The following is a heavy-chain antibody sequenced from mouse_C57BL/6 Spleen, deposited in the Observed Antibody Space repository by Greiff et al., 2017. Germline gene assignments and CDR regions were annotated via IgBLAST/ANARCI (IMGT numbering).Heavy chain of an antibody. V-gene: IGHV10-3*01. CDR2: IRSKSSNYAT. D-gene: IGHD1-1*01. CDR3: VRAPDYYGSSSGAMDY. Sequence: EVQGVESGGGLVQPKGSLKLSCAASGFTFNTYAMHWVRQAPGKGLEWVARIRSKSSNYATYYADSVKDRFTISRDDSQSMLYLQMNNLKTEDTAMYYCVRAPDYYGSSSGAMDYWGQGTSVTVSS. J-gene: IGHJ4*01. CDR1: GFTFNTYA.